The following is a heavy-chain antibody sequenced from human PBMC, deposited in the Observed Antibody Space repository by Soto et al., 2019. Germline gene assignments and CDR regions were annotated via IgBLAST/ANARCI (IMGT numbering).Heavy chain of an antibody. Sequence: GGSLRLSCAASGFTFSSYGMHWVRQAPGKGLEWVAVISYDGSNKYYADSVKGRFTISRDNSKNTLYLQMNSLRAEDTAVYYCAKSGWLRPPLDYWGQGTLVTVSS. V-gene: IGHV3-30*18. CDR3: AKSGWLRPPLDY. J-gene: IGHJ4*02. D-gene: IGHD5-12*01. CDR2: ISYDGSNK. CDR1: GFTFSSYG.